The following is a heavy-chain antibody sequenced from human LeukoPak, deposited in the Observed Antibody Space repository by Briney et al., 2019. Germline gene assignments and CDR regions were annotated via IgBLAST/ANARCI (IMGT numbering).Heavy chain of an antibody. CDR1: GFTFKHYA. J-gene: IGHJ4*02. Sequence: GSVRLSCAASGFTFKHYAMSWVRQAPGKRLEWVAAISGADAGTYHADSVRGRFTISRDNSKNTLYLQMNSLRAEDTAVYYCANWASYDSSGPIFYWGQGTLVTVSS. CDR3: ANWASYDSSGPIFY. D-gene: IGHD3-22*01. CDR2: ISGADAGT. V-gene: IGHV3-23*01.